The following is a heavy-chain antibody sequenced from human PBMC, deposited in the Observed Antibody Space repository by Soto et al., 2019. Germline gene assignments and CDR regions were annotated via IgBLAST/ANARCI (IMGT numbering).Heavy chain of an antibody. CDR2: SSYGGIT. D-gene: IGHD3-3*01. CDR1: GGSISDYY. V-gene: IGHV4-59*01. J-gene: IGHJ4*02. CDR3: ARARKATYITGGFDS. Sequence: QVQLQESGPGLVKPSKTLSLTCSVSGGSISDYYWSWIRQSPEKGLDYMAYSSYGGITNLNGALNGRVTMSIDTSKNQFSLKSTSLTAADTAVYYCARARKATYITGGFDSWGQGTLVTVSS.